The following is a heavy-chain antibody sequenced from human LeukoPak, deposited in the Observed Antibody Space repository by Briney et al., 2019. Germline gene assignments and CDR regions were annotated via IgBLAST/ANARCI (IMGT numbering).Heavy chain of an antibody. CDR3: ARVPTVTTYYFDY. CDR1: GYTFTCYY. D-gene: IGHD4-11*01. Sequence: ASVQVSCKASGYTFTCYYMHWVRQAPGQGLEWMGWINPNSGGTNYAQKFQGRVTMTRDTSISTAYMELSRLRSDDTAVYYCARVPTVTTYYFDYWGQGTLGTVSS. J-gene: IGHJ4*02. CDR2: INPNSGGT. V-gene: IGHV1-2*02.